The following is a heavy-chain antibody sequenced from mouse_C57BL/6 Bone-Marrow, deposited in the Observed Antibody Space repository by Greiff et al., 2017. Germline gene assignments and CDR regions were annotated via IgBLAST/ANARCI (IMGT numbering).Heavy chain of an antibody. CDR2: INPNYGTT. V-gene: IGHV1-39*01. J-gene: IGHJ2*01. D-gene: IGHD2-1*01. CDR1: GYSFTDYN. CDR3: ATPSSKYGNYDYFDD. Sequence: VQLKESGPELVKPGASVKISCKASGYSFTDYNMNWVKQSNGKSLEWIGVINPNYGTTSYNQKFKGKATLTVDQSSSTAYMQLNSLTSEDSAVYYCATPSSKYGNYDYFDDWGQGTTLTVSS.